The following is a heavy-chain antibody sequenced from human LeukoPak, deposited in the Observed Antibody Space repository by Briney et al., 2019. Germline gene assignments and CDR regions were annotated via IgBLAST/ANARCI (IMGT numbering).Heavy chain of an antibody. D-gene: IGHD3-16*01. CDR2: INPNSGDT. Sequence: ASVKVSCKASGYTFTGYNMYWVRQAPGQGLEWMGWINPNSGDTNYAQKFQGRVTMTRDTSITTAYMDLSRLRSDDTAMYYCVGGTSNASDIWGQGTMVTVSS. V-gene: IGHV1-2*02. CDR3: VGGTSNASDI. J-gene: IGHJ3*02. CDR1: GYTFTGYN.